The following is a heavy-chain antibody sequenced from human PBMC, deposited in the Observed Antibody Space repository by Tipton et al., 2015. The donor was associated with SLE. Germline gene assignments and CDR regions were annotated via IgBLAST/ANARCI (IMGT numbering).Heavy chain of an antibody. J-gene: IGHJ4*02. CDR3: ARGRPSDYIWVYSGWVFDY. CDR1: GGSFSGYY. Sequence: TLSLTCAVYGGSFSGYYWSWIRQPPGKGLEWIGEINQSGGTNYNPSLKSRVTISVDTSKSQFSLKLSSVTAADTALYYCARGRPSDYIWVYSGWVFDYWGQGTLVTVSS. D-gene: IGHD3-16*01. CDR2: INQSGGT. V-gene: IGHV4-34*01.